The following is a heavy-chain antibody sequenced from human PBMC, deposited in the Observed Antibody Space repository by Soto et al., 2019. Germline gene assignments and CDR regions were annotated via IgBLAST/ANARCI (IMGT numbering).Heavy chain of an antibody. J-gene: IGHJ4*02. D-gene: IGHD5-18*01. V-gene: IGHV4-34*01. Sequence: SETLSLTCAVYGGSFSGYYWSWIRQPPGKGLEWIGEINHSGSTNYNPSLKSRVTISVDTSKNQFSLKLSSVTAADTAVYYCARGRALQLWPPKANFDYWGQGTLVTVSS. CDR2: INHSGST. CDR1: GGSFSGYY. CDR3: ARGRALQLWPPKANFDY.